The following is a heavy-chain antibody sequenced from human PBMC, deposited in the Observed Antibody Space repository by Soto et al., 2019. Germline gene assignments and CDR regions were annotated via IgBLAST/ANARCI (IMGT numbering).Heavy chain of an antibody. V-gene: IGHV1-69*04. Sequence: ASVKVSCKASGGTFSSYTISWVRQAPGQGLEWMGRIIPILGIANYAQKFQGRVTITADKSTSTAYMELSSLRSEDTAVYYCAREPDITMVRDTYYYYGMDVWGQGTTVTVSS. CDR2: IIPILGIA. CDR1: GGTFSSYT. J-gene: IGHJ6*02. D-gene: IGHD3-10*01. CDR3: AREPDITMVRDTYYYYGMDV.